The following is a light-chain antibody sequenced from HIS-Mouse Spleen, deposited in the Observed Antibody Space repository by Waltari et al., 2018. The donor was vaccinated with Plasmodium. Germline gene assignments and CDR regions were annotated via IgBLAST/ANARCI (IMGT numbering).Light chain of an antibody. CDR1: NLGSTR. V-gene: IGLV3-21*02. Sequence: SYVLTQPPSVSVAPGQTATITCRGHNLGSTRVHRNQQKPGQAPLLAVYDDSDRPPGIPERFSGSNSGNTATLTISRVEAGDEADYYCQVWDSSSDHYVFGTGTKVTVL. CDR2: DDS. CDR3: QVWDSSSDHYV. J-gene: IGLJ1*01.